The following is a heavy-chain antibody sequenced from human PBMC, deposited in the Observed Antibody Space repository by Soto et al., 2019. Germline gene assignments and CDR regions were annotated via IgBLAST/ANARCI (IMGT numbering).Heavy chain of an antibody. V-gene: IGHV4-59*01. Sequence: SETLSLTCTVSGGSISSYYWSWIRQPPGKGLEWIGYIYYSGSTNYNPSLKSRVTISVDTSKNQFSLKLSSVTAADTAVYYCASGYGSGSGYMDVWGKGTTVTVSS. D-gene: IGHD3-10*01. CDR1: GGSISSYY. CDR3: ASGYGSGSGYMDV. CDR2: IYYSGST. J-gene: IGHJ6*03.